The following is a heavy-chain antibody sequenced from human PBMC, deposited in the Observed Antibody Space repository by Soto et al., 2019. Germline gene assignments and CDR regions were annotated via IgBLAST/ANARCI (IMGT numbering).Heavy chain of an antibody. CDR1: GFTFSSYS. CDR3: ARASPPYDYVCGTYRRRYYFDY. J-gene: IGHJ4*02. D-gene: IGHD3-16*02. Sequence: GGSLRLSCAASGFTFSSYSMNWVRQAPGKGLEWVSYISSSSSTIYYADSVKGRFTISRDNAKNSLYLQMNSLRDEDTAVYYCARASPPYDYVCGTYRRRYYFDYWGQGTLVTVSS. CDR2: ISSSSSTI. V-gene: IGHV3-48*02.